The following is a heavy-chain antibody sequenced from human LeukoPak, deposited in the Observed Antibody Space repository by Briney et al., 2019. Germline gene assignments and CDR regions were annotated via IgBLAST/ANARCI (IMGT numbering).Heavy chain of an antibody. CDR1: GFTFSSYW. CDR2: INSDGSST. CDR3: AQLKGIVGASRRGTQTFDY. V-gene: IGHV3-74*01. D-gene: IGHD1-26*01. Sequence: PGGSLRLSCAASGFTFSSYWMHWVRQAPGKGLVWVSRINSDGSSTSYADSVKGRFTISRDNAKNTLYLQMNSLRAEDTAVYYCAQLKGIVGASRRGTQTFDYWGQGTLVTVSS. J-gene: IGHJ4*02.